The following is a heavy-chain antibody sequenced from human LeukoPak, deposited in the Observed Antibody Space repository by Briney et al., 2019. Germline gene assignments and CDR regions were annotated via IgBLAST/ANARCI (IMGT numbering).Heavy chain of an antibody. D-gene: IGHD2-15*01. Sequence: GEALNISFKGPGYSFPNYWIGWVRQIARKGVEWMGFIYPGDPDTRYSQSFQGQLTISADKSISTPYLQWSSVKASDTAVYYCARLPGYCSGRNRYFEFWGRGTLVTVSS. CDR2: IYPGDPDT. CDR3: ARLPGYCSGRNRYFEF. J-gene: IGHJ2*01. CDR1: GYSFPNYW. V-gene: IGHV5-51*01.